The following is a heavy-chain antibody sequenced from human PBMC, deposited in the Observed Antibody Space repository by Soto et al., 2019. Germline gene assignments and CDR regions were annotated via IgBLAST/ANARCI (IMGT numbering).Heavy chain of an antibody. CDR1: GFTFGDSY. CDR2: ISPGSRYP. CDR3: AKSLSTAVNYGMDV. J-gene: IGHJ6*02. V-gene: IGHV3-11*03. Sequence: PGGSLRLSCAGSGFTFGDSYMSWIRQAPGKWLEWLSYISPGSRYPAYADSVKGRFTISRDNAKRSLYLQMMSLTAEDTAVYYCAKSLSTAVNYGMDVWGQGXSVTVYS. D-gene: IGHD2-2*01.